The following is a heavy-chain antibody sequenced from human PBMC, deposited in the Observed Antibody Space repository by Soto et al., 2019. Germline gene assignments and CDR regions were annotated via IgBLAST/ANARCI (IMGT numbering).Heavy chain of an antibody. Sequence: GGSLRLSCAASGFTFSSYAMSWVRQAPGKGLEWVSAISGSGGSTYYADSVKGRFAISRDNSKSTLYLQMNSLRAEDTAVYYCAKDGAGGGATHYWGQGTLVTVSS. J-gene: IGHJ4*02. CDR3: AKDGAGGGATHY. D-gene: IGHD1-26*01. CDR2: ISGSGGST. CDR1: GFTFSSYA. V-gene: IGHV3-23*01.